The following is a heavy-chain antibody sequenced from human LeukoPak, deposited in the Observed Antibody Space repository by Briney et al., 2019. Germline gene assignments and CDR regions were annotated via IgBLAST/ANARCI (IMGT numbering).Heavy chain of an antibody. CDR3: ARALKRRMARFFDY. CDR1: GGAINSYY. Sequence: SETLSLTCTVSGGAINSYYWTWIRQPPGKGLEWIGYIYYSGSTNYNPSLKSRVTISVDTSKNQFSLKLSSVTAADSAVYYCARALKRRMARFFDYWGQGTLVTVSS. CDR2: IYYSGST. D-gene: IGHD2-8*01. J-gene: IGHJ4*02. V-gene: IGHV4-59*12.